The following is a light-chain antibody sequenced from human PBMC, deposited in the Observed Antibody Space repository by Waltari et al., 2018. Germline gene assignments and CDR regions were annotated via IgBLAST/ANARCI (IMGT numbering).Light chain of an antibody. Sequence: QSALTQSASVSGSPGQSITISCTGTSRDVGAYNLVSWYQHLPGRAPKLILSGVTKRASGISDRFSGSKSGNTASLTISGLQSEDEADYYCSSYTQSRTRVFGGGTKVTVL. V-gene: IGLV2-23*02. J-gene: IGLJ3*02. CDR2: GVT. CDR3: SSYTQSRTRV. CDR1: SRDVGAYNL.